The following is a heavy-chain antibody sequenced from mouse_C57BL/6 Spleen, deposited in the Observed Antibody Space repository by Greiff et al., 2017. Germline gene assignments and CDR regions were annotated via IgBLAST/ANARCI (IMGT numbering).Heavy chain of an antibody. V-gene: IGHV1-5*01. D-gene: IGHD1-1*01. Sequence: EVQLQQSATVLARPGASVKMSCKTSGYTFTSYWMHWVKQRPGQGLEWIGAIYPGNSDTSYNQKFKGKAKLTAVTSACTGYVELSSMTNEDSAVYYCTRLITTVVADWYFDVWGTGATVTVSS. CDR2: IYPGNSDT. CDR3: TRLITTVVADWYFDV. J-gene: IGHJ1*03. CDR1: GYTFTSYW.